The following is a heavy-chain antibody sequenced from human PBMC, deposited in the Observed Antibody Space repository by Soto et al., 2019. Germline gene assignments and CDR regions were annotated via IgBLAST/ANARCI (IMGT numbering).Heavy chain of an antibody. CDR3: ARDVPREMQRSRIHYYCGMDV. J-gene: IGHJ6*02. D-gene: IGHD6-25*01. Sequence: QVQLVQSGAEVKKPGASVKVSCKASGYTFTSYGISWVRQAPGQGLEWMGWISAYNGNTNYAQKLQGRVTMTTDTSTSTAYMELRSLRSDDTAVYYCARDVPREMQRSRIHYYCGMDVWGQGTTVTVSS. CDR2: ISAYNGNT. CDR1: GYTFTSYG. V-gene: IGHV1-18*01.